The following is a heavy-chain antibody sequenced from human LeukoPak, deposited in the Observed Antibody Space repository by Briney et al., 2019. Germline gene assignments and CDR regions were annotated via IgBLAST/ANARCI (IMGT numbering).Heavy chain of an antibody. Sequence: SETLSLTCTVSGGSMSSYYWSWIRQPAGKGLEWIGRMYTSGSTNYNPSLKSRVTMSVDTSKNQFSLKLSSVTAADTAVYYCARDKGGYYGSGSPFDYWGQGTLVTVSS. CDR2: MYTSGST. D-gene: IGHD3-10*01. V-gene: IGHV4-4*07. CDR1: GGSMSSYY. J-gene: IGHJ4*02. CDR3: ARDKGGYYGSGSPFDY.